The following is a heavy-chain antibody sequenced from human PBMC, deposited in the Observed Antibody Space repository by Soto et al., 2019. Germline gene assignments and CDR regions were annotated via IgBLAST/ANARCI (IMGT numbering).Heavy chain of an antibody. J-gene: IGHJ6*02. V-gene: IGHV4-31*03. CDR1: GGSITSGGYF. Sequence: PSEALSLTCTVSGGSITSGGYFWSWIRQHPGKGLEWIGYIYYTESTHYNPSLNSRVTISVDTSKNQFSLKLSSMTAADTAVYYCVRLPASGVVGKYGMDVWGQGTTVTVSS. D-gene: IGHD2-21*01. CDR3: VRLPASGVVGKYGMDV. CDR2: IYYTEST.